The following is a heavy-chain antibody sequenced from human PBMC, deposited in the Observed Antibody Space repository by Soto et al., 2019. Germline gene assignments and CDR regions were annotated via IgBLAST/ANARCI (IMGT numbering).Heavy chain of an antibody. Sequence: EVQLVESGGGLLQPGGSLRLSCAASGFTFSWFGMNWVRQAPGKGLEWVSYISSGSNTINYAESVRGRFIISRDNAKNSLYLQMNSLRDDDTAVYYCARDSSSSYYYFDYWGQGTLVTVSS. D-gene: IGHD3-22*01. J-gene: IGHJ4*02. CDR2: ISSGSNTI. CDR3: ARDSSSSYYYFDY. CDR1: GFTFSWFG. V-gene: IGHV3-48*02.